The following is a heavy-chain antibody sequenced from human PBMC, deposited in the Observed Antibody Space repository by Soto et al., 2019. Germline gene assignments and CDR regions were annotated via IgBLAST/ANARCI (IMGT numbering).Heavy chain of an antibody. J-gene: IGHJ6*02. CDR3: ARGYDFWSGYYYPYGMDV. CDR2: ISYDGSNK. Sequence: HPGGSLRLSCAASGFTFSSHAMHWVRQAPGKGLEWVAVISYDGSNKNHADTVKGRFTISRDNSKNTLYLQMNSLRAEDTAVYYCARGYDFWSGYYYPYGMDVWGQGTTVTVSS. V-gene: IGHV3-30-3*01. D-gene: IGHD3-3*01. CDR1: GFTFSSHA.